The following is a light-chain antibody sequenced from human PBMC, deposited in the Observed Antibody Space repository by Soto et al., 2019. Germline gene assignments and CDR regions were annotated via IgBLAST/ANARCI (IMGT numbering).Light chain of an antibody. Sequence: QSVLTQPPSVSGAPGQRVIISCTGSSSNFGPRYDVHWYQQLPGKAPKLLIHGNNNRPSGVPDRFSGSKSGTSASLAITGLQPEDEADYYCQSYDSNRWVFGGGTQLTVL. CDR2: GNN. CDR1: SSNFGPRYD. CDR3: QSYDSNRWV. J-gene: IGLJ3*02. V-gene: IGLV1-40*01.